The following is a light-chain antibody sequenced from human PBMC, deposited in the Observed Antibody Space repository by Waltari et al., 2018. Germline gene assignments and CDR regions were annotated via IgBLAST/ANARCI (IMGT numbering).Light chain of an antibody. Sequence: SFVLTQPPSVSVAPGQTARITCGGSNIGSKSVHWFQQKPGQAPVLVVFDDTERPSGSPDRGSGSNAGNTATLTIDRVEPGDEADYYCQVWDSGSDHHVFGTGTKVTVL. CDR2: DDT. J-gene: IGLJ1*01. CDR1: NIGSKS. V-gene: IGLV3-21*02. CDR3: QVWDSGSDHHV.